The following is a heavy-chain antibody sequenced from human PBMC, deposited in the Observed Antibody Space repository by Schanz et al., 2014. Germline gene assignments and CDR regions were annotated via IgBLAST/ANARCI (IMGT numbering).Heavy chain of an antibody. CDR1: GFTFSAYW. D-gene: IGHD3-10*01. CDR2: ISYDGTNK. CDR3: ARVRTIYGSGAMGY. J-gene: IGHJ4*02. Sequence: VQLVEYGGGLVQPGESLRLSCAASGFTFSAYWMAWVRQAPGKGLEWVAVISYDGTNKYYADSVKGRFTISRDNSKNTLYLQMNSLRAEDTAVYYCARVRTIYGSGAMGYWGQGTLVTVSS. V-gene: IGHV3-30*03.